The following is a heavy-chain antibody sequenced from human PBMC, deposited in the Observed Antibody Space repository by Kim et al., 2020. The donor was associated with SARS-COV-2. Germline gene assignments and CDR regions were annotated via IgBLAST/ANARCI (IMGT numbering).Heavy chain of an antibody. Sequence: HGDSDTRYSPSFQGQVTISADKSSSTAYLQWSSLKASDTAMYYCARIGDYWGQGTLVTVSS. CDR2: HGDSDT. V-gene: IGHV5-51*01. J-gene: IGHJ4*02. CDR3: ARIGDY. D-gene: IGHD2-15*01.